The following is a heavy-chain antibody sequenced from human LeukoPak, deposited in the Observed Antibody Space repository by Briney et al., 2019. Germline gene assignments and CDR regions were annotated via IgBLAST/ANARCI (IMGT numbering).Heavy chain of an antibody. CDR2: VNKDRRYT. V-gene: IGHV3-74*01. D-gene: IGHD4/OR15-4a*01. Sequence: GGALRLSCAASGVTFSNYWMHWLRHAPGKGRVWLARVNKDRRYTIYADSVSGRVTISRDNDHKTLYLQMNSLGIEDTAVYFCTTDFHLPGATKDWFDPWGPGHRVTVSS. CDR3: TTDFHLPGATKDWFDP. J-gene: IGHJ5*02. CDR1: GVTFSNYW.